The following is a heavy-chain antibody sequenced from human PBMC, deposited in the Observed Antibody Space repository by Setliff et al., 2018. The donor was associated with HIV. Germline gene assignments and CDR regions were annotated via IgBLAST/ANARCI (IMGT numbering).Heavy chain of an antibody. V-gene: IGHV3-74*01. CDR3: ARAKIGPAGDRTYYYGMDV. J-gene: IGHJ6*02. CDR1: GFTFDTYW. D-gene: IGHD4-17*01. Sequence: GGSLRLSCAASGFTFDTYWMHWVRQAPGKGLVWVSRVSSDGSSKTYADSVKDRFTISRDNAKNTLYLPMNSLRAEDTAVYYCARAKIGPAGDRTYYYGMDVWGQGTTVTVSS. CDR2: VSSDGSSK.